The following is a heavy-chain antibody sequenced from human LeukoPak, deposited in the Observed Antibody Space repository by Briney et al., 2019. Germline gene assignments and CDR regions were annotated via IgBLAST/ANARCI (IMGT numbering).Heavy chain of an antibody. CDR1: GSIFTSYA. Sequence: GRSLRPSCAAAGSIFTSYATGWVRQAPGKGLEWVSGINGRGTTTYYADCVKGRFTMSRENSKSEAYLHMESLRLEDTAIYYCGKTTSSCLIEHWGQGTLLTVSS. J-gene: IGHJ4*02. CDR2: INGRGTTT. V-gene: IGHV3-23*01. CDR3: GKTTSSCLIEH. D-gene: IGHD1-1*01.